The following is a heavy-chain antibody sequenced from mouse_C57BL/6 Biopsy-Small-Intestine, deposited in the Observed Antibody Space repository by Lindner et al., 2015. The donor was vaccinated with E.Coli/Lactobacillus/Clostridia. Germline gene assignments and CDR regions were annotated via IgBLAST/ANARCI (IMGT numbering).Heavy chain of an antibody. Sequence: SVKVSCKASGYTFTSYYMHWVRQAPGQGLEWMGIINPSGGSTSYAQKFQGRVTMTRDTSTSAVYMELSSLRSEDTAVYYCARKNLGIDNAFDIWGQGTMVTVSS. CDR3: ARKNLGIDNAFDI. D-gene: IGHD4-1*01. V-gene: IGHV1-64*01. CDR2: INPSGGST. J-gene: IGHJ3*01. CDR1: GYTFTSYY.